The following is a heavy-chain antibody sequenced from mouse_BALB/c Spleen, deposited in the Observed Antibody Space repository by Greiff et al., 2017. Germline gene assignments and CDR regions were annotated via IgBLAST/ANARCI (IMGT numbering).Heavy chain of an antibody. D-gene: IGHD1-2*01. CDR2: IYWDDDK. CDR3: AREDTTAPFAY. CDR1: GFSLSTSGMG. V-gene: IGHV8-12*01. Sequence: QVTLKESCPGILQPSQTLSLTCSFSGFSLSTSGMGVSWIRQPSGKGLEWLAHIYWDDDKRYNPSLKSRLTISKDTSSNQVFLKITSVDTADTATYYCAREDTTAPFAYWGQGTLVTVSA. J-gene: IGHJ3*01.